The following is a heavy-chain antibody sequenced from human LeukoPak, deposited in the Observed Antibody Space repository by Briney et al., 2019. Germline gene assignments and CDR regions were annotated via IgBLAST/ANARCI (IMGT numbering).Heavy chain of an antibody. J-gene: IGHJ4*02. V-gene: IGHV3-30*18. CDR1: GFTFSSYG. Sequence: GRSLRLSRAASGFTFSSYGMHWVRQAPGKGLEWVAVISYDGSNKYYADSVKGRFTISRDNSKNTLYLQMNSLRAEDTAVYYCAKDLHYSNYFDYWGQGTLVTVSS. CDR3: AKDLHYSNYFDY. CDR2: ISYDGSNK. D-gene: IGHD4-11*01.